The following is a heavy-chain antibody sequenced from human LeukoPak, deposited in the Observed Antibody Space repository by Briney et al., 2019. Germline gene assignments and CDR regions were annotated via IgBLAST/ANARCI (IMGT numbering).Heavy chain of an antibody. CDR1: GYTFTSYY. CDR2: INPSGGST. Sequence: ASVKVSCKASGYTFTSYYMHWVRQAPGQGLEWMGIINPSGGSTSYAQKFQGRVTMTRDTSTSTVYMELSSLRSEDTAVYYCARDLNNCSGGSCYYFDYWGQGTLVTVS. V-gene: IGHV1-46*01. J-gene: IGHJ4*02. CDR3: ARDLNNCSGGSCYYFDY. D-gene: IGHD2-15*01.